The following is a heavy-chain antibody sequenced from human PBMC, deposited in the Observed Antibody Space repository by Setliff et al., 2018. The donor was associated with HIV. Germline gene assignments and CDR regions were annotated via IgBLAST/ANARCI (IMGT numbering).Heavy chain of an antibody. D-gene: IGHD6-19*01. J-gene: IGHJ4*02. CDR3: AKLAPSYSSGKDDF. V-gene: IGHV3-23*01. CDR1: GFTFSSYM. CDR2: IVGGASST. Sequence: PGGSLRLSCAASGFTFSSYMMNWVRQAPGKGLEWVSAIVGGASSTVYADSVKGRFTISRDNSKNTLYLQMNSLRPEDTAIYYCAKLAPSYSSGKDDFWGQGTLVTVSS.